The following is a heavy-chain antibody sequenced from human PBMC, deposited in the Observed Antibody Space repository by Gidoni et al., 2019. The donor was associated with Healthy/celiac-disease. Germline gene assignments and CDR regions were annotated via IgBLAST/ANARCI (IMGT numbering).Heavy chain of an antibody. J-gene: IGHJ6*02. Sequence: QLQIQESGQRLVKPSETMYLTCTVSGGPISRRSYYWGWISQPPGKGLEWLVSIHDSGSTYYNPSTKSRGTISVDTSKNQFSLKLSSVTAADTAVYYCASPTRGYYDSSGYQRGRGYYGMDVWGQGTTVTVSS. CDR2: IHDSGST. CDR1: GGPISRRSYY. CDR3: ASPTRGYYDSSGYQRGRGYYGMDV. V-gene: IGHV4-39*01. D-gene: IGHD3-22*01.